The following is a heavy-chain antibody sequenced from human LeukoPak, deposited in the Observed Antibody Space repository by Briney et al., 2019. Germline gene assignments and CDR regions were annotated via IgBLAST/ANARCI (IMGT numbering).Heavy chain of an antibody. CDR2: ISGSGGST. V-gene: IGHV3-23*01. J-gene: IGHJ4*02. Sequence: GRSLRLSCAASGFTFSSYAMSWVRQAPGKGLEWVSAISGSGGSTYYADSVEGRFTISRDNSKNTLYLQMNSLRAEDTAVYYCAIRRGYSYGEFDYWGQGTLVTVSS. CDR1: GFTFSSYA. D-gene: IGHD5-18*01. CDR3: AIRRGYSYGEFDY.